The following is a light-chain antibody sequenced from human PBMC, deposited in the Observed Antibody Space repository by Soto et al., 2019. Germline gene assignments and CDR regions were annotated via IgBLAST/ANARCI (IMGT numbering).Light chain of an antibody. CDR2: GAS. CDR3: QQYGIPTVFT. V-gene: IGKV3-20*01. Sequence: EIVLTQSPGTLSLSPGEGATLSCRASQSVSSSYLAWYQQKPGQAPRLLIYGASSRATGIPDRFSGSGSGTDFTLTISRLEPEDFAVYYCQQYGIPTVFTFGPGTKVDIK. J-gene: IGKJ3*01. CDR1: QSVSSSY.